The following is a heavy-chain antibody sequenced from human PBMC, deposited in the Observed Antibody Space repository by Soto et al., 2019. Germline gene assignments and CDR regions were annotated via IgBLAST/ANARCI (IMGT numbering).Heavy chain of an antibody. CDR1: GGSISSYY. Sequence: PSETLSLTCTVSGGSISSYYWSWIRQPPGKGLEWIGYIYYSGSTNYNPSLKSRVTISVDTSKNQFSLKLSSVTAADTAVYYCARDFRVTTFSNWFDPWGQGTLVTV. D-gene: IGHD4-4*01. CDR2: IYYSGST. V-gene: IGHV4-59*01. J-gene: IGHJ5*02. CDR3: ARDFRVTTFSNWFDP.